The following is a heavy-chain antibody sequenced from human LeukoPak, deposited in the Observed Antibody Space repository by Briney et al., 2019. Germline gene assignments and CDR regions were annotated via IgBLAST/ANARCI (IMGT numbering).Heavy chain of an antibody. D-gene: IGHD4-17*01. J-gene: IGHJ4*02. V-gene: IGHV4-39*07. CDR3: ARGWGTVTTHKPNDY. Sequence: SETLSLTCTVSGGSISSSSYYWGWIRQPPGKGLEWIGSIYYSGSTYYNPSLKSRVTISVDTSKNQFSLKMSSVTAADTAVYYCARGWGTVTTHKPNDYWGQGTLVTVSS. CDR2: IYYSGST. CDR1: GGSISSSSYY.